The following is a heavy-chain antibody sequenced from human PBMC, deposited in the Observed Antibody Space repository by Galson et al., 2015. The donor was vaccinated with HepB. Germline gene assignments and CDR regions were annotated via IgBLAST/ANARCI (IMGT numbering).Heavy chain of an antibody. J-gene: IGHJ4*02. CDR3: AKDRSVGATIDYYFDY. Sequence: SLRLSCAASGFTFSSYGMHWVRQAPGKGLEWVAFISYDGRNKHYADSMRGRFTISRDNSKNTLYLQMNSLRAEDTAVFYCAKDRSVGATIDYYFDYWGQGTLVTVSS. CDR1: GFTFSSYG. CDR2: ISYDGRNK. V-gene: IGHV3-30*18. D-gene: IGHD1-26*01.